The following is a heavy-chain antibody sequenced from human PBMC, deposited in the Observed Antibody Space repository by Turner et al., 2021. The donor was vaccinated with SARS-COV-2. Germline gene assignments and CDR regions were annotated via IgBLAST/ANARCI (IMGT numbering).Heavy chain of an antibody. J-gene: IGHJ5*02. V-gene: IGHV1-2*02. Sequence: QVQLVQSGAEVKKPGASVKVSCKASGSTFTGYYMPWVRQAPGQGLEWMGWINPNSGGTNYAQKFQGRVTMTRDTSISTAYMDLSRLRSDDTAVYYCAREGAPVSSSSRVWFDPWGQGTLVTVSS. CDR2: INPNSGGT. D-gene: IGHD6-6*01. CDR3: AREGAPVSSSSRVWFDP. CDR1: GSTFTGYY.